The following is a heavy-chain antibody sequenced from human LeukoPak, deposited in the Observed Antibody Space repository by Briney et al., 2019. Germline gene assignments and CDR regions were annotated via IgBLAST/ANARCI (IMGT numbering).Heavy chain of an antibody. D-gene: IGHD1-26*01. J-gene: IGHJ4*02. Sequence: GASVKVSCKASGYTFTGYYMHWVRQPPGQGLEWMGWINPNSGGTNYAQKFQGRVTMTRDTSISTAYMELSRLRSDDTAVYYCARRVGARGGYYFDYWGQGTLVTVSS. CDR1: GYTFTGYY. CDR3: ARRVGARGGYYFDY. V-gene: IGHV1-2*02. CDR2: INPNSGGT.